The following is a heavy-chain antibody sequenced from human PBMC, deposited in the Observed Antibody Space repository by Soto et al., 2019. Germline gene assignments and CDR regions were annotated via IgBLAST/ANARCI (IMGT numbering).Heavy chain of an antibody. D-gene: IGHD2-15*01. CDR3: ARKYGGNPYYYYGMDV. Sequence: ASETLSLTCAVSGGSISSSNWWSWVRQPPGKGLEWIGEIYHSGSTNYNPSLKSRVTISVDKSKNQFSLKLSSVAAADTAVYYCARKYGGNPYYYYGMDVWGQGTTVTVSS. J-gene: IGHJ6*02. CDR2: IYHSGST. CDR1: GGSISSSNW. V-gene: IGHV4-4*02.